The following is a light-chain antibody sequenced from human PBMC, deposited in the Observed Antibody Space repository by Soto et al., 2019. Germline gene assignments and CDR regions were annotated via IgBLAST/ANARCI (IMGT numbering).Light chain of an antibody. Sequence: EIGWTQSPATLSLSPGERATLSCWSSQSVNIYLAWYQQNPGQAPRLLIFGASSRATGIPDRFSGSGSGTDFTLTISRLEPEDFAVYYCQQYGNSIPIPFGQGTRLAIK. J-gene: IGKJ5*01. CDR1: QSVNIY. CDR2: GAS. V-gene: IGKV3-20*01. CDR3: QQYGNSIPIP.